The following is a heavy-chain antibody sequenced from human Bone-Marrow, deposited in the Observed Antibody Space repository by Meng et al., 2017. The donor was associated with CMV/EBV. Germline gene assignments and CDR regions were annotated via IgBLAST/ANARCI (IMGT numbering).Heavy chain of an antibody. CDR3: ARSRYSGSYLDY. CDR1: GFTFSDYY. J-gene: IGHJ4*02. V-gene: IGHV3-11*06. Sequence: QVQLVESGGGLVKPGGSLRLSCAASGFTFSDYYMSWIRQAPGKGLEWVSYISSSSSYTNYADSVKGRFTISRDNAKNSLYLQMNSLRAEDTAVYYCARSRYSGSYLDYWGQGTLVTVSS. CDR2: ISSSSSYT. D-gene: IGHD1-26*01.